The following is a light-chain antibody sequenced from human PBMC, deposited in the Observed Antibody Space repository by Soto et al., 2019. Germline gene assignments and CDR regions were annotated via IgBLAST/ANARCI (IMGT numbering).Light chain of an antibody. CDR2: AAS. CDR3: QQLNSYPLT. Sequence: DIQLTQSPSFLSTSIGARVTITCRASQGIRSNLAWYQQKPGKAPKLLIYAASTLQSGVPTRFSGSGSGTEFTLTISSLQPEDFASYYCQQLNSYPLTFGGGTKVEI. V-gene: IGKV1-9*01. CDR1: QGIRSN. J-gene: IGKJ4*01.